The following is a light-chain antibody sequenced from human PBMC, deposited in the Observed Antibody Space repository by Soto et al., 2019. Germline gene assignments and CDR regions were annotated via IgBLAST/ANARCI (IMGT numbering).Light chain of an antibody. CDR2: GAS. CDR3: LQHNTYPLS. V-gene: IGKV1-17*03. J-gene: IGKJ4*01. CDR1: RGISHY. Sequence: DIQMTQSPSAMSASVGDRVTITCRASRGISHYLAWFQQRPGKVPKRLIYGASTLESGVPSRFSGSGSGTEFTLTIISLQPEDFATYYCLQHNTYPLSFGGGTKVAMK.